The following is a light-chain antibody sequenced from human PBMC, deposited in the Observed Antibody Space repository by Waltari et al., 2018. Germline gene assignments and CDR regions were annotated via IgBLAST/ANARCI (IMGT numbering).Light chain of an antibody. CDR3: QQSYSTPRALT. J-gene: IGKJ4*01. Sequence: DIQMTPSPSSLSASVGDRVTITCRASQSISSYLNLYQQKPGKAPKLLIYAASSLQSGVPSRFSGSGSGTDFTLTISSLQPEDFATYYCQQSYSTPRALTFGGGTKVEIK. CDR2: AAS. CDR1: QSISSY. V-gene: IGKV1-39*01.